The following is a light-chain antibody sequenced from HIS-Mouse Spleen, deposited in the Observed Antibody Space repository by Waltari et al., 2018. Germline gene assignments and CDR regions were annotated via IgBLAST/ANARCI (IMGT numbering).Light chain of an antibody. CDR1: SSDVGGYNY. Sequence: QSALTQPASVSGSPGQSITISCTGTSSDVGGYNYVSWYQQHPGKAPKLMIYEVSNRPSGVSNRFSGCKSGNTASRTISGLQAEDEADYYCCSYAGSYRVFGTGTKVTVL. J-gene: IGLJ1*01. CDR3: CSYAGSYRV. CDR2: EVS. V-gene: IGLV2-14*01.